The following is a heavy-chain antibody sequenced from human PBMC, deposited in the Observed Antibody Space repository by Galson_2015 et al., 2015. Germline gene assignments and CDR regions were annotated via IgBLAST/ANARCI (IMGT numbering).Heavy chain of an antibody. D-gene: IGHD3-22*01. J-gene: IGHJ4*02. Sequence: SLRLSCAASGFTFSSYSMNWVRQAPGKGLEWVSSISSSSSYIYYADSVKGRFTISRDNAKNSRYLQMNSLRAEDTAVYYCARETYDSSGTGYYFDYWGQGTLVTVSS. V-gene: IGHV3-21*01. CDR2: ISSSSSYI. CDR3: ARETYDSSGTGYYFDY. CDR1: GFTFSSYS.